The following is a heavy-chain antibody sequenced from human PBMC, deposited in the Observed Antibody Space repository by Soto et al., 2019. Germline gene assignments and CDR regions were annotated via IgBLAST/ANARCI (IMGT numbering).Heavy chain of an antibody. V-gene: IGHV5-51*01. J-gene: IGHJ6*02. Sequence: RESLKISCKGSGYSFTSYWIGWVRQMPGKGLERMGIIYPGDSDTRYSPSFQGQVTISADKSISTAYLQWSSLKASDTAMYYCARTSAGGKYYYGMDVWGQGTTVTVSS. D-gene: IGHD6-13*01. CDR2: IYPGDSDT. CDR1: GYSFTSYW. CDR3: ARTSAGGKYYYGMDV.